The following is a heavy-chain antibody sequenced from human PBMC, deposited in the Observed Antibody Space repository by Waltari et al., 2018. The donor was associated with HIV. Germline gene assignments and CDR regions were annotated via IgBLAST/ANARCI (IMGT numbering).Heavy chain of an antibody. J-gene: IGHJ4*02. D-gene: IGHD6-13*01. CDR1: GFTSSTYG. V-gene: IGHV3-30*18. Sequence: QVQLVAYGRGVFKRGSTLRLSCADSGFTSSTYGMHWVRKAPGKGLEWVAVISYDGSNKYYEDSVKGRFTISRDNSKNTLYLQMNSLRAEDTAVYYCAKGSAPGNFDYWGQGTLVTVSS. CDR2: ISYDGSNK. CDR3: AKGSAPGNFDY.